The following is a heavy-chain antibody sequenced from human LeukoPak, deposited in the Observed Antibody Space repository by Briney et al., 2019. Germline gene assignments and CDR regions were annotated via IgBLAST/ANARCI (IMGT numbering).Heavy chain of an antibody. CDR3: AKFGFCSSTSCPAPY. Sequence: GGSLRLSCAASGFTVSSNYMSWVRQAPGKGLEWVSVIYGGGSTDYADSVKGRFTISRDNSENTLYLQMNSLRAEDTAVYYCAKFGFCSSTSCPAPYWGQGTLVTVSS. CDR2: IYGGGST. D-gene: IGHD2-2*01. J-gene: IGHJ4*02. CDR1: GFTVSSNY. V-gene: IGHV3-53*01.